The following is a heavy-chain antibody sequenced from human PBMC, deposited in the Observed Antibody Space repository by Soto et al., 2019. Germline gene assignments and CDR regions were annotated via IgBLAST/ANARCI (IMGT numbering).Heavy chain of an antibody. CDR3: ASRTVVTQNFDY. Sequence: QVQLQESGPGLVKPSQTLSLTCTVSGGSISSGDYYWSWIRQPPGKGLEWIGYIYYSGSTYYNPSLKSRXXIXVXXSKNQFSLKLSSVTAADTAVYYCASRTVVTQNFDYWGQGTLVTVSS. CDR1: GGSISSGDYY. J-gene: IGHJ4*02. V-gene: IGHV4-30-4*01. CDR2: IYYSGST. D-gene: IGHD2-21*02.